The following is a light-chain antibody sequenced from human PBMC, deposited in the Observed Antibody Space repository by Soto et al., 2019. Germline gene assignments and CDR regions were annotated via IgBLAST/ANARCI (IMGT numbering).Light chain of an antibody. V-gene: IGKV3-20*01. CDR3: QQFATSPYT. Sequence: ENVLTQSPGTLSLSPGERATLSCRASQSTSSSYLDWYQQKPGQAPRLLIFGASSRATGIPDRFSGSGSGTDFTLTISRLEPEDFAVYYCQQFATSPYTFGQGTKLEIK. J-gene: IGKJ2*01. CDR2: GAS. CDR1: QSTSSSY.